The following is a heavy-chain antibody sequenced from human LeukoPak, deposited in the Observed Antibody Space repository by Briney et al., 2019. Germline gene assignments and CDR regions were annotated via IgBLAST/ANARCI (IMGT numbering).Heavy chain of an antibody. V-gene: IGHV5-51*01. J-gene: IGHJ5*02. Sequence: GESLKISCEASGFNFNNYWVGWVRQMPGKGLEWMGIIYPGDSDTRYSPSFQGQVTISADKSISTAYLQWSSLKASDTAMYYCARLGQWLVGWFDPWGQGTLVTVSS. CDR2: IYPGDSDT. CDR1: GFNFNNYW. D-gene: IGHD6-19*01. CDR3: ARLGQWLVGWFDP.